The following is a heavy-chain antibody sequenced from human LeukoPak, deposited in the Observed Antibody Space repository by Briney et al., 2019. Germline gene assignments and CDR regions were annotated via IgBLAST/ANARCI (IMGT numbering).Heavy chain of an antibody. J-gene: IGHJ3*02. D-gene: IGHD1-20*01. V-gene: IGHV4-39*07. CDR1: GGSISSSSYY. Sequence: SETLSLTCTVSGGSISSSSYYWGWIRQPPGKGLEWIGSIYYSGSTYYNPSLKSRVTISVDTSKNQFSLKLSSVTAADTAVYYCVRLPAARLISGAFDIWGQGTMVTVSS. CDR3: VRLPAARLISGAFDI. CDR2: IYYSGST.